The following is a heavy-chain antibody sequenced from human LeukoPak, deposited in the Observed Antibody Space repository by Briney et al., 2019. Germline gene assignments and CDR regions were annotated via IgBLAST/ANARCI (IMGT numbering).Heavy chain of an antibody. CDR1: GFTFSSYA. CDR3: AKDLRDDFWASPTAFDP. J-gene: IGHJ5*02. D-gene: IGHD3-3*01. Sequence: TGGSLRLSCVASGFTFSSYAMSWVRQAPGKGLEWVSAISGSGGSTYYADSVKGRFTISRDNSKNTLYLQMNSLRAEDTAVYYCAKDLRDDFWASPTAFDPWGQGTLVTVSS. CDR2: ISGSGGST. V-gene: IGHV3-23*01.